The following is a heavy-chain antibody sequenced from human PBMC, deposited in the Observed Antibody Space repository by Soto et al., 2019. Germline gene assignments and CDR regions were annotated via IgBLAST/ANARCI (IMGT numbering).Heavy chain of an antibody. CDR2: IYWDDDK. CDR1: GFSLSTSGVG. J-gene: IGHJ6*03. CDR3: AHGHGRGIGHHYYYYYMDV. D-gene: IGHD3-16*01. Sequence: SCPTLVNPTQTLTLTCTFSGFSLSTSGVGVGWIRQPPGKALEWLALIYWDDDKRYSPSLKSRLTITKDTSKNQVVLTMTNMDPVDTATYYCAHGHGRGIGHHYYYYYMDVWGKGTTVTVSS. V-gene: IGHV2-5*02.